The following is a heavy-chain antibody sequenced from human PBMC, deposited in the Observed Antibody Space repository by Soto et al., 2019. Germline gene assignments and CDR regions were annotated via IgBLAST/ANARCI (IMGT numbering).Heavy chain of an antibody. J-gene: IGHJ4*02. Sequence: GASVKVSCKASGGTFSSYAISWVRQAPGQGLEWMGGIIPIFGTANYAQKFQGRVTITADESTSTAYTELSSLRSEDTAVYYCASGWTGAVRGYSYGPIDYWGQGTLVTVSS. CDR2: IIPIFGTA. D-gene: IGHD5-18*01. V-gene: IGHV1-69*13. CDR1: GGTFSSYA. CDR3: ASGWTGAVRGYSYGPIDY.